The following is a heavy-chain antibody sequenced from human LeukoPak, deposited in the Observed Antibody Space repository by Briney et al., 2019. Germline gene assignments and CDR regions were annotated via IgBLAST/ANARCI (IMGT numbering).Heavy chain of an antibody. Sequence: GGSLRLSCAASGFTFSSYWMHWVRQAPGKGLVWVSRINGDGSSTSYADSVKGRFTISRDNAKNSLYLQMNSLRAEDTAVYYCATDISLAGPGYWGQGTLVTVSS. V-gene: IGHV3-74*01. CDR1: GFTFSSYW. D-gene: IGHD6-19*01. J-gene: IGHJ4*02. CDR3: ATDISLAGPGY. CDR2: INGDGSST.